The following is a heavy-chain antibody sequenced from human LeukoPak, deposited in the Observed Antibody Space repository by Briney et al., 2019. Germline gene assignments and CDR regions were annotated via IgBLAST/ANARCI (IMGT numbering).Heavy chain of an antibody. CDR3: ATGYSSTWYYFDY. CDR1: GDSISSYY. V-gene: IGHV4-59*01. Sequence: SETLSLTCTVSGDSISSYYWSWIRQPPGKGLEWIGYVYHSGSTNYNPSLKSRVTISADTSKDQFSLKLASVTAADTAVYYCATGYSSTWYYFDYWGQGTLVTVSS. CDR2: VYHSGST. D-gene: IGHD6-13*01. J-gene: IGHJ4*02.